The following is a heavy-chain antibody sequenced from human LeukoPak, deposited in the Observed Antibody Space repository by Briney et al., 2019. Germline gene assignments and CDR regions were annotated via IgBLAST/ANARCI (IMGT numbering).Heavy chain of an antibody. V-gene: IGHV3-9*01. Sequence: GGSLRLSCAASGFTFDDYAMHWVRQAPGKGLEWVSGISWNSGSIGYADSVKGRFTISRDNAKNSLYLQMNSLRAEDTAVYYCAKGYCSGTTCSFDYWGQGTLVTVSS. CDR1: GFTFDDYA. D-gene: IGHD2-2*01. CDR3: AKGYCSGTTCSFDY. J-gene: IGHJ4*02. CDR2: ISWNSGSI.